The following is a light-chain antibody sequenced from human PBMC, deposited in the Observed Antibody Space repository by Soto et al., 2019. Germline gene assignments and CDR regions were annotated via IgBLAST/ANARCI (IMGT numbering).Light chain of an antibody. CDR3: CSYAGSSTSV. CDR2: EGS. J-gene: IGLJ3*02. Sequence: SVLTQPASVSGSPGQSITISCTGTSSDVGSYNFVSWYQQHPGKAPKLMIYEGSKRPSGVSNRFSGSKSGNTASLTISGLQAEDEADYYCCSYAGSSTSVFGGGTKLTVL. CDR1: SSDVGSYNF. V-gene: IGLV2-23*01.